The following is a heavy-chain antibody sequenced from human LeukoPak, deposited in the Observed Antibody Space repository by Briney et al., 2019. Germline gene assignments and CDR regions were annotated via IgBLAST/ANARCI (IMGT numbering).Heavy chain of an antibody. J-gene: IGHJ4*02. V-gene: IGHV5-51*01. D-gene: IGHD3-3*01. CDR2: IYPGDSDT. Sequence: GESLKISXKGSGYSFTSYWIGWVRQTPGKGLEWMGIIYPGDSDTRYSPSFPGQVTISADKSISTAYLQWSSLKASDTAMYYCARQVTIFGVVDWGQGTLVTVSS. CDR1: GYSFTSYW. CDR3: ARQVTIFGVVD.